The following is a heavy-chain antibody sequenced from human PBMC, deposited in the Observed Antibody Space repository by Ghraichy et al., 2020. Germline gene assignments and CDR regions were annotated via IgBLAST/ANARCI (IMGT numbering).Heavy chain of an antibody. CDR2: IYYSGST. CDR3: ARVDYFDRSGYHRTYYIDV. D-gene: IGHD3-22*01. Sequence: SETLSLTCTVSGGSVNSANYYWAWIRQPPGKGLEWIGYIYYSGSTNYNPSLKSRVTISVDTSKNQLSLKLRSGTAADTAVYYCARVDYFDRSGYHRTYYIDVWGKGTTVTVSS. J-gene: IGHJ6*03. CDR1: GGSVNSANYY. V-gene: IGHV4-61*01.